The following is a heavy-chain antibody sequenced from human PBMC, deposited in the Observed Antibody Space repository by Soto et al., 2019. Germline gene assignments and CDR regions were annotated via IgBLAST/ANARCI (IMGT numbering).Heavy chain of an antibody. CDR3: AHRKTTSGSHNAFDL. CDR2: IYWDDDT. Sequence: QITLKESGPTLVKPTQTLTLTCTFSGFSLSSYGVGVGWIRQPPGRALEWLALIYWDDDTRYNTFLNSRLTITKDTSRNQVVLTMTNMDPVDTATYYCAHRKTTSGSHNAFDLWGQGTMVTVSS. V-gene: IGHV2-5*02. D-gene: IGHD3-22*01. J-gene: IGHJ3*01. CDR1: GFSLSSYGVG.